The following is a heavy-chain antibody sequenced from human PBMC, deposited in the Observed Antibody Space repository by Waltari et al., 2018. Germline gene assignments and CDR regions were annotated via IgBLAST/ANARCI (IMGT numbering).Heavy chain of an antibody. CDR1: GFTFSTYN. CDR2: IRSTTTT. V-gene: IGHV3-48*01. CDR3: ARGRNGYIQDVFDI. J-gene: IGHJ3*02. Sequence: EVHLVASGGGLVQPGESLRLSCAASGFTFSTYNMNWVRQAPGKVLEWVSYIRSTTTTYYADDVKGRFTISKDNAKNSLYLQMNSLRAEDTALYYCARGRNGYIQDVFDIWGQGTMVSVSS. D-gene: IGHD5-12*01.